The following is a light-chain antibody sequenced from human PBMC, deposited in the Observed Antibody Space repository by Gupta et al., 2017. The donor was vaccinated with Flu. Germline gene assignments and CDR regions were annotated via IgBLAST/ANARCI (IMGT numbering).Light chain of an antibody. J-gene: IGKJ2*03. CDR1: QSLLYRSEHQNY. CDR3: QQYYSTLLYC. Sequence: DIEMTQSPDSLAVSLGERATINCKSSQSLLYRSEHQNYLAWYQQKPGQHPKLLIYWASSRQYGVPDRFSGSGYGTDFSLTISSLQAEDVAVYFCQQYYSTLLYCFGQGTKLEI. V-gene: IGKV4-1*01. CDR2: WAS.